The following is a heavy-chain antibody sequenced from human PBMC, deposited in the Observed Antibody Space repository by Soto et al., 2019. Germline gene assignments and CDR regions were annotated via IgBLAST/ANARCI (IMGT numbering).Heavy chain of an antibody. CDR1: GGSIINDY. V-gene: IGHV4-59*08. J-gene: IGHJ5*02. D-gene: IGHD6-13*01. CDR3: ARLGFFISWYWAARCSDL. Sequence: SETLSLTCTVSGGSIINDYWSWILQPPGKGLEWIGYIYYNGNTNYNPSLKSRVTISVDTSKNQFSLKLSSVTAADTAVYYCARLGFFISWYWAARCSDLWGQAILVTVSS. CDR2: IYYNGNT.